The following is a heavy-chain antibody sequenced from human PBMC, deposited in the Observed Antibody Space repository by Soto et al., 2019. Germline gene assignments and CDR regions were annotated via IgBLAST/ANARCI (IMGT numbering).Heavy chain of an antibody. CDR1: GGSISTYF. CDR2: ISDSGRI. V-gene: IGHV4-59*01. CDR3: ARDRMAADATEVAFDF. Sequence: QVQLQESGPGLVKPSETLSLTCTVSGGSISTYFWNWLRQPPGKGLEWIAYISDSGRILYNPSLKSRVTPSLDASKNQFSLRLSSVTAADTAVYYCARDRMAADATEVAFDFWGQGTMVTVSS. J-gene: IGHJ3*01. D-gene: IGHD6-13*01.